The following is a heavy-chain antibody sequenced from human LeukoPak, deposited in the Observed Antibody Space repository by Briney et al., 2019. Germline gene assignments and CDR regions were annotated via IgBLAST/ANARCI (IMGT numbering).Heavy chain of an antibody. Sequence: ASVKVSCKASGYTFTTYSISWVRQAPGQGLEWMGWISAYNGKTNFAQKFQGRLTITRDTSIDTVYMELSSLRSDDTAVYFCARGYYYYYYMDVWGKGTTVTVSS. V-gene: IGHV1-18*01. CDR1: GYTFTTYS. CDR2: ISAYNGKT. CDR3: ARGYYYYYYMDV. J-gene: IGHJ6*03.